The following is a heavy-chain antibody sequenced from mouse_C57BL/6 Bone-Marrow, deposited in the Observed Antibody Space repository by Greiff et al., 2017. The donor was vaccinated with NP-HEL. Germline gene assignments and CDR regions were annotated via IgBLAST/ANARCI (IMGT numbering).Heavy chain of an antibody. D-gene: IGHD2-2*01. V-gene: IGHV14-3*01. J-gene: IGHJ2*01. CDR1: GFTIKNTY. CDR2: IDPANGNT. Sequence: VQLQQPVAELVRPGASVKLSCTASGFTIKNTYMHWVKQRPEQGLEWIGRIDPANGNTKYAPKFKGKATITADNSSNTAYLQLRSLTSEDTDSYYCACLWLRRGVGGWGEGTTLTVST. CDR3: ACLWLRRGVGG.